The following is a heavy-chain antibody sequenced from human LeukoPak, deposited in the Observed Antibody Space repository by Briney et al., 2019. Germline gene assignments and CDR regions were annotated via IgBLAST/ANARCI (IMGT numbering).Heavy chain of an antibody. J-gene: IGHJ2*01. Sequence: ASVEVSCKASGYTFTSYYMHWVRQAPGQGLEWMGIINPSGGSTSYAQKFQGRVTMTRDTSTSTVYMELSSLRPEDTAVYYCAREWGYYDWYFDLWGRGTLVTVSS. CDR3: AREWGYYDWYFDL. D-gene: IGHD1-26*01. CDR2: INPSGGST. V-gene: IGHV1-46*01. CDR1: GYTFTSYY.